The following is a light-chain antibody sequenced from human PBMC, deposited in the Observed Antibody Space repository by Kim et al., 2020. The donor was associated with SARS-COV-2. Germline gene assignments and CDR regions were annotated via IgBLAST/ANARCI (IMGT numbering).Light chain of an antibody. CDR1: QSVTSS. Sequence: PGERVTLSCRASQSVTSSLAWYQQKPGQAPRLFIHAASIRATGIPARFSGSGSGTEFTLTISSLQSEDFAVYYCQQYHIWDTFGPGTKVDIK. J-gene: IGKJ3*01. V-gene: IGKV3D-15*01. CDR3: QQYHIWDT. CDR2: AAS.